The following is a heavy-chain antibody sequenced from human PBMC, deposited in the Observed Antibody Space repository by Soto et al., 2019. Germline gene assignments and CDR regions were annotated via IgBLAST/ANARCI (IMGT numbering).Heavy chain of an antibody. CDR2: IYYSGST. D-gene: IGHD3-9*01. CDR1: GGSIRSSSYY. Sequence: SETLSLTCTVSGGSIRSSSYYWGGIRQPPGKGLERVGSIYYSGSTYDNPSLKSRVTISVDTSKNQCSLKLSSVTAADTAVYSCAAALILTGYSKWFDPWGQGTLVTVSS. CDR3: AAALILTGYSKWFDP. J-gene: IGHJ5*02. V-gene: IGHV4-39*01.